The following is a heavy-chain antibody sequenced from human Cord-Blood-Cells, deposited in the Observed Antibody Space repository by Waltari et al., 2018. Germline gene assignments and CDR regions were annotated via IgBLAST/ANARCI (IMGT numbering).Heavy chain of an antibody. CDR3: ASGEYSSSSYYYYYMDV. CDR2: IIPIFGTA. Sequence: QVQLVQPGAAVKKPGSPVKVSCKASAGTFSSYPISWVRQAPGQGLEWMGGIIPIFGTANYAQKFQGRVTITADESTSTAYMELSSLRSEDTAMYYCASGEYSSSSYYYYYMDVWGKGTTVTVSS. CDR1: AGTFSSYP. V-gene: IGHV1-69*01. D-gene: IGHD6-6*01. J-gene: IGHJ6*03.